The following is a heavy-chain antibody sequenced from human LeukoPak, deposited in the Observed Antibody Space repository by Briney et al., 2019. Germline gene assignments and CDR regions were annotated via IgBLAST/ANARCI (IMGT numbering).Heavy chain of an antibody. CDR2: IYPGDSDT. Sequence: GESLKISCKGLEYSFTSYWIGWVRQMPGKGLEWMGIIYPGDSDTRYSPSFQGQVTISADKSISSAYLQWRSLKASDTAIYYCARQVDSSGYSSLDYWGQGTLVTVSS. D-gene: IGHD3-22*01. CDR3: ARQVDSSGYSSLDY. V-gene: IGHV5-51*01. J-gene: IGHJ4*02. CDR1: EYSFTSYW.